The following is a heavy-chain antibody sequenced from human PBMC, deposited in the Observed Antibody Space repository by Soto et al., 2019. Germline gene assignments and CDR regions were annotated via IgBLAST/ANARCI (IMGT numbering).Heavy chain of an antibody. CDR1: GFTFSNAW. J-gene: IGHJ4*02. Sequence: GGSLRLSCAASGFTFSNAWMNWVRQAPGKGLEWVGRIKSKTDGGTTDYAAPVKGRFTISRDDSKNTLYLQMNSLKTEDTAVYYCTSDPVTMIVVVPSSVWAQGTLVTVSS. V-gene: IGHV3-15*07. D-gene: IGHD3-22*01. CDR3: TSDPVTMIVVVPSSV. CDR2: IKSKTDGGTT.